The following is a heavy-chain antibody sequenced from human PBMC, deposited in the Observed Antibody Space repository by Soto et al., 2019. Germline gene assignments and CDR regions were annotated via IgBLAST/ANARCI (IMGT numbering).Heavy chain of an antibody. D-gene: IGHD3-22*01. V-gene: IGHV3-23*01. CDR1: GFTFSGYA. CDR3: PRARGYYHDNTGYYFDY. J-gene: IGHJ4*02. Sequence: PGGSLRLSCAASGFTFSGYAMSWVRQAPGKGLEWLSHISGTGADTNYADSVKGRFTISRDNSKNTVYLQMNSLRAEDTAVYYCPRARGYYHDNTGYYFDYWGQGTLVTVSS. CDR2: ISGTGADT.